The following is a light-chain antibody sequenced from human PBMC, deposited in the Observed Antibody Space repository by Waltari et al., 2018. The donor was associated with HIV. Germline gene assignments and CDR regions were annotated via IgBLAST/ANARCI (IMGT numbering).Light chain of an antibody. CDR3: CSYAGSYTYV. CDR2: DVS. CDR1: SSDVGGYHY. J-gene: IGLJ1*01. Sequence: QSALTQPRSVSGSPGQSVTIPCTGTSSDVGGYHYVPWYQQHPGKAPKLVIYDVSKRPSGVPDRFSGSKSANTASLTISGLQAEDEADYYCCSYAGSYTYVFGTGTKVTVL. V-gene: IGLV2-11*01.